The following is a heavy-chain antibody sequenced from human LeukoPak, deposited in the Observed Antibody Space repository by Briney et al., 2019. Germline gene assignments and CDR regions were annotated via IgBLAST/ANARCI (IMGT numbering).Heavy chain of an antibody. CDR3: AAAPTGSYFDAHFQH. J-gene: IGHJ1*01. Sequence: SQTLSLTCSVSGGSISCGTYHWSWIRQPAGKGLEWIGRIYPSGSTDYNPSLTSRVTISLDTSKSQFSLKLSSVTAADTAIYYCAAAPTGSYFDAHFQHWGQGTLVTVSS. V-gene: IGHV4-61*02. CDR1: GGSISCGTYH. D-gene: IGHD3-10*01. CDR2: IYPSGST.